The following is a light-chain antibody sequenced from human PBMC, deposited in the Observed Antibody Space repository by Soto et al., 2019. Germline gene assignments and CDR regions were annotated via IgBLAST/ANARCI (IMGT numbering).Light chain of an antibody. Sequence: QSVLSQPASVSGSPGQSITISCTGTSSGVGTYKLVSWYQQHPSKAPKLIVYEVSKRPSGVSNRFSGAKSDNTASLRISGLQADDEADYYCCSHAGRYVFGTGTKVTVL. CDR2: EVS. J-gene: IGLJ1*01. CDR1: SSGVGTYKL. V-gene: IGLV2-23*02. CDR3: CSHAGRYV.